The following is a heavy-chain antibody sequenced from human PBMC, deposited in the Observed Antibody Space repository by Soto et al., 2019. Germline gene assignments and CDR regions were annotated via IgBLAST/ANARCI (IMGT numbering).Heavy chain of an antibody. Sequence: GGSLRLSCAASGFTFSNYGMHWVRQTPGKGLEWVALILYDGSNKYYADSVKGRFTISRDNSKNTLYLQVSSLRAEDTAVYYCAKSRDAYNFYFYYGMDVWGQGTSVTVS. D-gene: IGHD1-1*01. J-gene: IGHJ6*02. V-gene: IGHV3-30*18. CDR1: GFTFSNYG. CDR3: AKSRDAYNFYFYYGMDV. CDR2: ILYDGSNK.